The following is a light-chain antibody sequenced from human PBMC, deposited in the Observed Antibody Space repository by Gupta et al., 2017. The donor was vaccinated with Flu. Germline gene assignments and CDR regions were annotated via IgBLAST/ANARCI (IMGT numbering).Light chain of an antibody. J-gene: IGLJ3*02. Sequence: SYELTQDPAVSVALGQTVRITCQGDSLRSYHASWYQQKSGQAPVLVIYGENNRPSGIPDRFSGSSSGNTASLTITGAQAEDEADYYCNSRDSSGNRVFGGGTKLTVL. CDR3: NSRDSSGNRV. CDR1: SLRSYH. V-gene: IGLV3-19*01. CDR2: GEN.